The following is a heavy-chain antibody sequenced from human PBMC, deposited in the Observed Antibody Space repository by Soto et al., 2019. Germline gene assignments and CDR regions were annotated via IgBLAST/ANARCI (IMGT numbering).Heavy chain of an antibody. D-gene: IGHD6-13*01. CDR3: ARVPYLAAELYYFDY. Sequence: SETLSLTCTVSGGSINSYYSSWIRQPPGKGLEWIGYIYYSGSTNYNPSLKSRVTISVDTSKNQFSLKLSSVTAADTAVYYCARVPYLAAELYYFDYWGQGTLVTVSS. CDR1: GGSINSYY. CDR2: IYYSGST. V-gene: IGHV4-59*01. J-gene: IGHJ4*02.